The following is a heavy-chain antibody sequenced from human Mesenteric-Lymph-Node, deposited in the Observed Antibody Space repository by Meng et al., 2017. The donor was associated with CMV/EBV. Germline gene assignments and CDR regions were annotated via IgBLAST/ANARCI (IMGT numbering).Heavy chain of an antibody. V-gene: IGHV1-2*02. D-gene: IGHD5-18*01. CDR2: INPNSGGT. J-gene: IGHJ4*02. Sequence: SGYTFTGYYMHCVRQSPGQGLEWMGWINPNSGGTNYAQKFQGRVTMTRDTSISTAYMELSRLRSDDTAVYYCARSDSYGYVFGVIYWGQGTLVTVSS. CDR3: ARSDSYGYVFGVIY. CDR1: GYTFTGYY.